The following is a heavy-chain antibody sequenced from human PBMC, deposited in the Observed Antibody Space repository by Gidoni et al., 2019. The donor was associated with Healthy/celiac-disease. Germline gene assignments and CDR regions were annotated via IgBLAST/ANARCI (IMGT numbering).Heavy chain of an antibody. J-gene: IGHJ4*02. CDR1: GFTFSSYS. CDR2: ISSSSSTI. D-gene: IGHD3-22*01. CDR3: ARVPYYYDSSGHQVLDY. V-gene: IGHV3-48*02. Sequence: EVQLVESGGGLVQPGGSLRPSCAASGFTFSSYSMNWVRQAPGKGLEWVSYISSSSSTIYYADSVKGRFTISRDNAKNSLYLQMNSLRDEDTAVYYCARVPYYYDSSGHQVLDYWGQGTLVTVSS.